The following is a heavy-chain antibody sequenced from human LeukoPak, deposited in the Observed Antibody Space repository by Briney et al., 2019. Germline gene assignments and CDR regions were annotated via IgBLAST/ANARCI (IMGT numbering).Heavy chain of an antibody. CDR3: ARVITEWEYYYYYYMDV. Sequence: SETLSLTCIVSGYSISSGYYWGWIRQPPGKGLEWIGYIYYSGSTNYNPSLKSRVTISIDTSKNQFSLKLSSVTAADTAVYYCARVITEWEYYYYYYMDVWGKGTTVTVSS. CDR2: IYYSGST. D-gene: IGHD1-26*01. J-gene: IGHJ6*03. CDR1: GYSISSGYY. V-gene: IGHV4-38-2*02.